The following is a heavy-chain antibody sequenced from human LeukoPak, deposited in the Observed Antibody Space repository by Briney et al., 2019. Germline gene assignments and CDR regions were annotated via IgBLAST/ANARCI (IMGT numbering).Heavy chain of an antibody. V-gene: IGHV4-34*01. J-gene: IGHJ4*02. Sequence: SETLSLTCAVYGGSFSGYYWSWIRQPPGKGLEWIGEINHSGSTNYNPSLKSRVTISVDTSKYQFSLKLSSVTAADTAVYYCVYDYGELDYWGQGTLVTVSS. D-gene: IGHD4-17*01. CDR2: INHSGST. CDR1: GGSFSGYY. CDR3: VYDYGELDY.